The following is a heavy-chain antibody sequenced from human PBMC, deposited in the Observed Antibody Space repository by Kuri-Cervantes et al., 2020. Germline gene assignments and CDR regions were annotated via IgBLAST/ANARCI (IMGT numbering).Heavy chain of an antibody. J-gene: IGHJ4*02. CDR3: ARDFGFSYYFLDY. D-gene: IGHD3-10*01. CDR1: GFTFDDCA. Sequence: GGSLRLSCAASGFTFDDCAMHWVRQAPGKGLEWVSGISWNSASIGYADSVKGRFTISRDNAKNSLYLQMNSLRDEDTAIYYCARDFGFSYYFLDYWGPGTLVTVSS. CDR2: ISWNSASI. V-gene: IGHV3-9*01.